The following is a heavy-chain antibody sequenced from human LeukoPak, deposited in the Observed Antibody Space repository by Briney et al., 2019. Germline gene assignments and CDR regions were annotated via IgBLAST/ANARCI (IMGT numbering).Heavy chain of an antibody. J-gene: IGHJ5*02. D-gene: IGHD6-13*01. V-gene: IGHV3-23*01. CDR3: AKVGAAAGTGNWFDP. CDR2: ISGSGGST. Sequence: GGSLRLSCAASGFTFSSYAMSWVRQAPGKGLEWVSAISGSGGSTYYADSVKGGFTISRDNSKNTLYLQMNSLRAEDTAVYYCAKVGAAAGTGNWFDPWGQGTLVTVSS. CDR1: GFTFSSYA.